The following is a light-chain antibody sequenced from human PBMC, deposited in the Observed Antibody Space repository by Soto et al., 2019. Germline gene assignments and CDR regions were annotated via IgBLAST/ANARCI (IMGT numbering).Light chain of an antibody. CDR3: QQSSSSLNT. CDR2: AAS. V-gene: IGKV1-39*01. J-gene: IGKJ5*01. Sequence: DIQMTQSPSSLSASVGDRVTITCRASQSISTYLNGYQQKSGKAPKLLIYAASSLQSGVPSRFSGSGSGTDFTLTISSLQPEDFATYYCQQSSSSLNTFGHGPRLDIK. CDR1: QSISTY.